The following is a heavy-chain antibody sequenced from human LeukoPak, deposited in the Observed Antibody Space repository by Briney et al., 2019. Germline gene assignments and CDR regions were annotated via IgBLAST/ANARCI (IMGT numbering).Heavy chain of an antibody. D-gene: IGHD3-10*01. CDR3: ARDQALKWFGEKAFNI. Sequence: GASVKVSCKASGYTFTSYAIHWVRQAPGQRLEWMGWINAGNGNTKYSQKFQGRVTITRDTSASTAYMELRSLRSEDTAVYYCARDQALKWFGEKAFNIWGQGTMVTVSS. V-gene: IGHV1-3*01. CDR1: GYTFTSYA. J-gene: IGHJ3*02. CDR2: INAGNGNT.